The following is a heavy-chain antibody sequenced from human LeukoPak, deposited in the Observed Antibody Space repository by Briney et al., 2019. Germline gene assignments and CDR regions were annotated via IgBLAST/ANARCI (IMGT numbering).Heavy chain of an antibody. J-gene: IGHJ4*02. CDR2: IYSGGST. CDR3: ARADYDILTGYSPFDY. V-gene: IGHV3-53*01. CDR1: GFTVSSNY. D-gene: IGHD3-9*01. Sequence: GGSLRLSCAASGFTVSSNYMSWVRQAPGKGLEWVSVIYSGGSTYYADSVKGRFTISRDNSKNTLYLQMNSLRAEATAVYYCARADYDILTGYSPFDYWGQGTLVTVSS.